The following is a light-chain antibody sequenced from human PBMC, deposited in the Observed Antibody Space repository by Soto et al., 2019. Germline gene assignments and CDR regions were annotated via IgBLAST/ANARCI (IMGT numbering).Light chain of an antibody. CDR2: GTS. CDR1: QSVSSST. J-gene: IGKJ3*01. Sequence: EIVLTQSPGILSLSPGERATLSCRTSQSVSSSTLAWYQQKPGQAPRLLIYGTSTRATGIPDRFSGSGSGTDFTLTISRLEPEDFAVYYCHLYGTLVITFGPGTKVDLK. CDR3: HLYGTLVIT. V-gene: IGKV3-20*01.